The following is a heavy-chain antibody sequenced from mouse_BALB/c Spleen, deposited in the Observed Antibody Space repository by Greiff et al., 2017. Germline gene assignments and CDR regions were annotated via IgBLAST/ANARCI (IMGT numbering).Heavy chain of an antibody. Sequence: EVKLQESGGGLVKPGGSLKLSCAASGFTFSSYAMSWVRQTPEKRLEWVASISSGGSTYYPDSVKGRFTISRDNARNILYLQMSSLRSEDTAMYYGARGLDYDGAWFAYWGQGTLVTVSA. CDR3: ARGLDYDGAWFAY. V-gene: IGHV5-6-5*01. J-gene: IGHJ3*01. CDR2: ISSGGST. CDR1: GFTFSSYA. D-gene: IGHD2-4*01.